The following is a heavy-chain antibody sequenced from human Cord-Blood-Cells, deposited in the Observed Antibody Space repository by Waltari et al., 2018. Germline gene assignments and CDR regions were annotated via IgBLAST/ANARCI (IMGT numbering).Heavy chain of an antibody. V-gene: IGHV1-69*04. CDR1: GGTFSSYA. J-gene: IGHJ4*02. D-gene: IGHD2-21*02. CDR2: IIPILGIA. CDR3: ARDPPATYCGGDCYSDY. Sequence: QVQLVQSGAEVKKPGSSVKVSCKASGGTFSSYAISWVRQAPGQGLEWMGGIIPILGIANYAQKFQGRVTITADESTSTAYMELSSLRSEDTAVHYCARDPPATYCGGDCYSDYWGQGTLVTVSS.